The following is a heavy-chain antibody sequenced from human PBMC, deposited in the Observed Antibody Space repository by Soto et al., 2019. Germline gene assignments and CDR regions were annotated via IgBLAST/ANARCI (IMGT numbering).Heavy chain of an antibody. Sequence: PVESLKISCKGSGYIFAAYWICWGLQKPVEVLEWVGILNPDDSTTRYSPSFQGQVTISADKSITTAYLQWSSLKASDTGIYYCALKRLGYCSDANCFSGYFDSWGQGTQVTVSS. J-gene: IGHJ4*02. CDR2: LNPDDSTT. CDR1: GYIFAAYW. CDR3: ALKRLGYCSDANCFSGYFDS. V-gene: IGHV5-51*01. D-gene: IGHD2-15*01.